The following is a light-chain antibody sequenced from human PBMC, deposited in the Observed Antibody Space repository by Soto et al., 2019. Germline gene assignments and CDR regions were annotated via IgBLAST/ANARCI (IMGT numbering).Light chain of an antibody. Sequence: IVMTQSPLSLSVTPGEPASISCRSSQSLLYSNGYNYLDWYLQKPGQSPQLLIYLGSNRASGVPDRFSGSGSGTDFTLKISRVEAEDIGVYYCMQALQSRTFGQGTKVDI. CDR2: LGS. V-gene: IGKV2-28*01. CDR3: MQALQSRT. J-gene: IGKJ1*01. CDR1: QSLLYSNGYNY.